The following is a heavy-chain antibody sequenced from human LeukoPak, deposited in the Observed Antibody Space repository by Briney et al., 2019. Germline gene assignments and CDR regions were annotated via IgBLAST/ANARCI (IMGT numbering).Heavy chain of an antibody. V-gene: IGHV1-69*13. CDR1: GGTFSSYA. CDR3: ARAAGDGDYVPLDY. D-gene: IGHD4-17*01. CDR2: IIPIFGTA. Sequence: SVKVSFKASGGTFSSYAISWVRQAPGQGLEWMGGIIPIFGTANYAQKFQGRVTITADESTSTAYMELSSLRSEDTAVYYCARAAGDGDYVPLDYWGQGTLVTVPS. J-gene: IGHJ4*02.